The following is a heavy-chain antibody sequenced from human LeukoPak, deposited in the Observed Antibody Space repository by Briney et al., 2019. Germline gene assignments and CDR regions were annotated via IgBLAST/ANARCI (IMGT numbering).Heavy chain of an antibody. J-gene: IGHJ4*02. CDR2: IYYSGST. Sequence: SETLSLTCTVSGGSISSSSYYWGWIRQPPGKGLEWIGSIYYSGSTYYNPSLKSRVTISVDTSKNQFSLKLSSVTAADTAVYYCARGSYGYFDYWGQGTLVTVSS. V-gene: IGHV4-39*01. D-gene: IGHD5-18*01. CDR1: GGSISSSSYY. CDR3: ARGSYGYFDY.